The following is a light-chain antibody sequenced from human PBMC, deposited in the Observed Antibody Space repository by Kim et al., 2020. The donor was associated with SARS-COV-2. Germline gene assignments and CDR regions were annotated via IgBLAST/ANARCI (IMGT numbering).Light chain of an antibody. Sequence: DIQLTQSPSSVSASVGDRVTITCRASQAISSWLGWYQQKPGRAPKLLIYSASNLQSGVPSRFSGSGSGTDFTLTINSLQPEDFAIYYCQQAYSFPTTFGQGTRLEIK. CDR2: SAS. CDR3: QQAYSFPTT. CDR1: QAISSW. J-gene: IGKJ5*01. V-gene: IGKV1-12*01.